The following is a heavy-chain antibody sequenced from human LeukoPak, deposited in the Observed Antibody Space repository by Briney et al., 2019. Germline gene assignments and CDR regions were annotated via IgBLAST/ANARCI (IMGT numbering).Heavy chain of an antibody. CDR3: ARFCSSSSCPFDY. D-gene: IGHD2-2*01. CDR1: EYIFTASY. Sequence: GASVKVSCKASEYIFTASYIHWVRQAPGQGLECMGWINPHSGGTNYAQKFQGRVTMTRDTSISTAYMELSRLRSDDTAVYYCARFCSSSSCPFDYWGQGTLVTVSS. J-gene: IGHJ4*02. CDR2: INPHSGGT. V-gene: IGHV1-2*02.